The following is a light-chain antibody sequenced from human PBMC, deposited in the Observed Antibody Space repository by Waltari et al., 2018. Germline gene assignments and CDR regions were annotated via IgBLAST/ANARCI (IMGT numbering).Light chain of an antibody. J-gene: IGLJ3*02. CDR1: SRDVGFYNY. Sequence: QPALTQPTSVSGSPGQSITISCTGTSRDVGFYNYVSWYQQYPGKVPQLLIYDVSDRPSGVSSRFSGSKSGNTASLTISGLQADDEADYYCNSYTGSSSWVFGGGTKLTVL. CDR3: NSYTGSSSWV. CDR2: DVS. V-gene: IGLV2-14*01.